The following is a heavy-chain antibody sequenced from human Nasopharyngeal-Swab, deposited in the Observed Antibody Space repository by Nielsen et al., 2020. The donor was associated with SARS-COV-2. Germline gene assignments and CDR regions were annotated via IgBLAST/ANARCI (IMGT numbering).Heavy chain of an antibody. V-gene: IGHV4-39*01. J-gene: IGHJ4*02. Sequence: SETLSLTCTVSGGSISSSSYYWGWIRQPPGKGLEWIGSIYYSGSTYYNPSLRSRVTISVDTSKNQFSLKLSSVTAADTAVYYCARQHQLLGDYWGQGTLVTVSS. D-gene: IGHD2-2*01. CDR2: IYYSGST. CDR3: ARQHQLLGDY. CDR1: GGSISSSSYY.